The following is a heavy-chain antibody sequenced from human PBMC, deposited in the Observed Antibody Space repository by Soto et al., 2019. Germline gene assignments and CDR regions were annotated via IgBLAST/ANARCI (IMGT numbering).Heavy chain of an antibody. CDR3: ALRDRTATPDY. Sequence: SETLSLTCAVYGGSFSGYYWSWIRQPPGKGLEWIGEINHSGSTNYNPSLKSRVTISVDTSKNQFSLKLSSVTAADTAVYYCALRDRTATPDYWGQGTLVTVSS. CDR2: INHSGST. J-gene: IGHJ4*02. V-gene: IGHV4-34*01. CDR1: GGSFSGYY. D-gene: IGHD2-15*01.